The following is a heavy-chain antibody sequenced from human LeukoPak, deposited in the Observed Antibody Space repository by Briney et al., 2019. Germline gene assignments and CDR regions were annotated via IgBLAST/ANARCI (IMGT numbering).Heavy chain of an antibody. CDR1: GYTFTSYG. Sequence: ASVKVSCKASGYTFTSYGISWVRQAPGQGLEWMGWTSAYNGNTNYAQKLQGRVTMTTDTSTSTAYMELRSLRSDDTAVYYCARVHDCISTRCYSVDPWGQGTLVTVSS. V-gene: IGHV1-18*01. J-gene: IGHJ5*02. CDR3: ARVHDCISTRCYSVDP. D-gene: IGHD2-2*02. CDR2: TSAYNGNT.